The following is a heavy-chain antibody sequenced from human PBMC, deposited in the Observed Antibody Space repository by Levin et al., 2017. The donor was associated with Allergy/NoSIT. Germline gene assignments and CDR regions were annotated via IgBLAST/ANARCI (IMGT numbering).Heavy chain of an antibody. V-gene: IGHV4-4*07. J-gene: IGHJ4*02. CDR1: GGSIRGYS. CDR2: IYTSGSA. Sequence: SETLSLTCSVSGGSIRGYSWSWIRQPAGKGLEWIGRIYTSGSASYNRSLRSRVTMSVDAPKNKFSLKLSSVTAADTAVYYCARDGGSIPQNFDCWGQGTLVTVSS. D-gene: IGHD3-16*01. CDR3: ARDGGSIPQNFDC.